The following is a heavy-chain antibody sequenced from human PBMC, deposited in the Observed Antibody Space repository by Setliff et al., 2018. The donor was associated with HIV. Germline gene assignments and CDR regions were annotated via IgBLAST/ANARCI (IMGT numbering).Heavy chain of an antibody. V-gene: IGHV1-18*03. CDR1: GYNFGFYG. J-gene: IGHJ6*04. CDR3: ARSDSGWPHYQYHHMDV. Sequence: ASVKVSCKASGYNFGFYGISWVRQAPGQGLEWMGWISAYNGNTHYAQRLQGRVTMTTDTSTRTAYMELRSLRSEDMAIYYCARSDSGWPHYQYHHMDVWGKGTTVTVSS. D-gene: IGHD6-19*01. CDR2: ISAYNGNT.